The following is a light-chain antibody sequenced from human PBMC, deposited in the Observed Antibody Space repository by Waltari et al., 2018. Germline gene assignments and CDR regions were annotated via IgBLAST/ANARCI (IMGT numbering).Light chain of an antibody. CDR3: SSYTTSTTYVE. J-gene: IGLJ2*01. Sequence: SALTPHASVSGSPGQSITISCTGTSSDVGGYNYVSRYQQHPGKAPKLMIYDVSNRPSGVSNRFSGSKSGNTAFLTISGLQAGDEADYYCSSYTTSTTYVEFGGGTKLTVL. CDR1: SSDVGGYNY. V-gene: IGLV2-14*03. CDR2: DVS.